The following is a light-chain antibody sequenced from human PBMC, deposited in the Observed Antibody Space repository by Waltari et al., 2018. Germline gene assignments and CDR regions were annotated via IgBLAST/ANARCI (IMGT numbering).Light chain of an antibody. J-gene: IGLJ1*01. Sequence: QSALTQPPSASGSPGQSVTISCTGTSSDVGGYNYVSWYQQHPGKAPKLMIFEVSKRPSGVPDRVSGSKSGNRASLTVSGLQAEDEADYYCSSYAGSNRDVFGTGTRVTVL. CDR2: EVS. CDR3: SSYAGSNRDV. V-gene: IGLV2-8*01. CDR1: SSDVGGYNY.